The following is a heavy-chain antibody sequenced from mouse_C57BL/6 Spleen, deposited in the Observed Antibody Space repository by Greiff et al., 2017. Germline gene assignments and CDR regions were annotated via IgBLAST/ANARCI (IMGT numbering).Heavy chain of an antibody. CDR1: GYTFTSYW. CDR2: IYPGSGST. CDR3: ARGGYSNYLFAY. J-gene: IGHJ3*01. D-gene: IGHD2-5*01. Sequence: VQLQQSGAELVKPGASVKMSCKASGYTFTSYWITWVKQRPGQGLEWIGDIYPGSGSTNYNEKFKSKATLTVDTSSSTAYMQLSSLTSEDSAVYYCARGGYSNYLFAYWGQGTLVTVSA. V-gene: IGHV1-55*01.